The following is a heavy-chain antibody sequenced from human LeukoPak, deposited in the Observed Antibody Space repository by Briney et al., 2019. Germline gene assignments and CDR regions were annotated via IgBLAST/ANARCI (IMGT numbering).Heavy chain of an antibody. Sequence: ASVKVSCKASGGTFSSYGISWVRQAPGQGLEWMGWISANNGNTNYAQKLQGRVTMTTDTSTSTAYMELRSLRSDDTAVYYCARGGSYGGNQYFDYWGQGTLVTVSS. CDR2: ISANNGNT. D-gene: IGHD4-23*01. CDR1: GGTFSSYG. V-gene: IGHV1-18*01. CDR3: ARGGSYGGNQYFDY. J-gene: IGHJ4*02.